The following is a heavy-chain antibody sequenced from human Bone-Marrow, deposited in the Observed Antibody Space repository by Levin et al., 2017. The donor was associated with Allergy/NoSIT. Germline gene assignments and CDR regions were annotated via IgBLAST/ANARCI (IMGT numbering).Heavy chain of an antibody. V-gene: IGHV3-74*01. CDR2: TNEDGSIK. CDR1: GFTFSRYW. CDR3: ARDVSGADDY. J-gene: IGHJ4*02. D-gene: IGHD4-17*01. Sequence: GGSLRLSCAASGFTFSRYWMHWVRQPPGKGLEWVSRTNEDGSIKTYADSVKDRFSISRDNVENTLYLQMNTLRAEDTAVYYCARDVSGADDYWGQGTLVTVSS.